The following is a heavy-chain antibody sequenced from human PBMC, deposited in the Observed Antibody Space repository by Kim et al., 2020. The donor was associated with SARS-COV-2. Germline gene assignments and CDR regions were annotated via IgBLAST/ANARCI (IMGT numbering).Heavy chain of an antibody. Sequence: SLNSRVTISVDTSKNQFSLKLSSVTAADTAVYYCARGRITIFGVVTAFDYWGQGTLVTVSS. D-gene: IGHD3-3*01. J-gene: IGHJ4*02. CDR3: ARGRITIFGVVTAFDY. V-gene: IGHV4-31*02.